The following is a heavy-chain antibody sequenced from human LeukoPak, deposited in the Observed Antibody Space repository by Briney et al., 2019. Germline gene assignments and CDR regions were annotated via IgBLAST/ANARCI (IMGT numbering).Heavy chain of an antibody. Sequence: GRSLRLSCAASGFTFSNYGMHWVRQAPGKGLEWVAVISYDGSSKYYADSVKGRFTISRDNAKHSVFLQMDSLRVEDTAVYYCVREGTSWYADYWGQGTLVTVSS. J-gene: IGHJ4*02. V-gene: IGHV3-30*03. CDR1: GFTFSNYG. CDR3: VREGTSWYADY. CDR2: ISYDGSSK. D-gene: IGHD6-13*01.